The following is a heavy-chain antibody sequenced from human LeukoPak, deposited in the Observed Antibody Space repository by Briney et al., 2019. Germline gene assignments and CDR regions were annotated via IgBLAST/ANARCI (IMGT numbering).Heavy chain of an antibody. D-gene: IGHD3-3*01. Sequence: SETLSLTCAVHGGSFSDYSWSWIRQPPGKGLEWIGEISHSGGTNYNPSLKSRGTMSVDTSNNQFSLKLKSVTAADTAVYYCARDGIAVFGVITGNYYYMDVWGNGTTVTVSS. CDR3: ARDGIAVFGVITGNYYYMDV. V-gene: IGHV4-34*01. J-gene: IGHJ6*03. CDR1: GGSFSDYS. CDR2: ISHSGGT.